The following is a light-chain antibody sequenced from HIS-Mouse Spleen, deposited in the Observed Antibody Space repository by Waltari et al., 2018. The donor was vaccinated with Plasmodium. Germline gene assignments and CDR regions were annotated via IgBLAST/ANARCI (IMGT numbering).Light chain of an antibody. CDR3: QQYVNLPPLFT. J-gene: IGKJ3*01. CDR1: QDISNY. V-gene: IGKV1-33*01. CDR2: DAS. Sequence: DIQMTQSPSSLSASVGDRVTITCQASQDISNYLNWYQQKPGKAPKLLIYDASNLETGVPSRFSGSGSGTDFTFTISSLQPEDIATYYCQQYVNLPPLFTFGPGTKVDIK.